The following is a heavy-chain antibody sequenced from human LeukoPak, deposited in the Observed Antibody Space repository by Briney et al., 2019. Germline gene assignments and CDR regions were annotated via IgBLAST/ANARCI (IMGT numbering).Heavy chain of an antibody. D-gene: IGHD5-24*01. CDR3: ARDKRWLQKGWFDP. CDR1: GGSISSHY. J-gene: IGHJ5*02. Sequence: SETLSLTCTVSGGSISSHYWSWIRQPPGKGLEWIGEINHSGSTNYNPSLKSRVTISVDTSKNQFSLKLSSVTAADTAVYYCARDKRWLQKGWFDPWGQGTLVTVSS. CDR2: INHSGST. V-gene: IGHV4-34*01.